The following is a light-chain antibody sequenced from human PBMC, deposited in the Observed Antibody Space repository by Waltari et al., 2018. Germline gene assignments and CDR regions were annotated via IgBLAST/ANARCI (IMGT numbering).Light chain of an antibody. CDR1: QSLLHSNGYNY. V-gene: IGKV2-28*01. Sequence: DIVMTQSPLSLPVTPGEPASISCRSSQSLLHSNGYNYLDWYLQTPGQSPQLLIYLGFNRASGVPDRFSGSGSGTDFTLKISRVEAEDVGVYYCMQALQTPITFGQGTRLEIK. CDR3: MQALQTPIT. J-gene: IGKJ5*01. CDR2: LGF.